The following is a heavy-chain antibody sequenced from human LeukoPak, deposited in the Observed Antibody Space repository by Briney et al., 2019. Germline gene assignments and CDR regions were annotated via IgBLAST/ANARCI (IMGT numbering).Heavy chain of an antibody. D-gene: IGHD2-2*01. Sequence: PGGSLRLSCAASGFTFSSYSMNWVRQAPGKGLEWVSGISGSGGTTYYANSVRGRFTISRDNSKNTLYLQMNSLRAEDTAVYYCAKREESPYTSRGGYWGQGTLVTVSS. J-gene: IGHJ4*02. CDR3: AKREESPYTSRGGY. CDR1: GFTFSSYS. CDR2: ISGSGGTT. V-gene: IGHV3-23*01.